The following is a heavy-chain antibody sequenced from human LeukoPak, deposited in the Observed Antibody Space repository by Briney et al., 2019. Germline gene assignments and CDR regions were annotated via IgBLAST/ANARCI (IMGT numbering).Heavy chain of an antibody. CDR2: IYYSGST. V-gene: IGHV4-39*01. J-gene: IGHJ4*02. CDR1: GGSISSSSYY. CDR3: ARGIAIGYCSGGSCYPFDY. Sequence: SETLSLTCTVSGGSISSSSYYWGWIRQPPGKGLEWIGSIYYSGSTYYNPSLKSRVTISVDTSKNQFSLKLSSVTAADTAVYYCARGIAIGYCSGGSCYPFDYWGQGTLVTVSS. D-gene: IGHD2-15*01.